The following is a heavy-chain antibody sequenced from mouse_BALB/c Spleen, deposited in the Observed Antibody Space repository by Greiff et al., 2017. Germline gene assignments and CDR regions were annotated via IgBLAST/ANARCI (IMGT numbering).Heavy chain of an antibody. CDR2: INPGSGCT. CDR1: GYAFTNYL. D-gene: IGHD1-2*01. CDR3: ARNYYGYKDWYFDV. V-gene: IGHV1-54*01. J-gene: IGHJ1*01. Sequence: VQLQQSGAELVRPGTSVKVSCKASGYAFTNYLIEWVKQRPGQGLEWIGVINPGSGCTNYNEKFKGKATLTADKSSSTAYMQLSSLTSDDSAVYFCARNYYGYKDWYFDVWGAGTTVTVSS.